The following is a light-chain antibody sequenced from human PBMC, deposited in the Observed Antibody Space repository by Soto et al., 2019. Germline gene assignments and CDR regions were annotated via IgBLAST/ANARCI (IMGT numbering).Light chain of an antibody. CDR2: DVT. V-gene: IGLV2-11*01. CDR3: CSYTTSSALV. J-gene: IGLJ2*01. Sequence: QSALTQPRSVSGSPGQSVTISCTGTSSDVGRYDYVSWYQQHPGKAPKLIVYDVTERPSGVPDRFSGSKSGDTASLTISGLQAEDEADFYCCSYTTSSALVFGGGTKVTVL. CDR1: SSDVGRYDY.